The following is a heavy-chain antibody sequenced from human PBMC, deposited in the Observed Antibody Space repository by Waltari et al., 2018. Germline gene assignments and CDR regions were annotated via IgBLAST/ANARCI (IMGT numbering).Heavy chain of an antibody. CDR2: INSDGSSI. V-gene: IGHV3-74*01. Sequence: EVQLVEAGGDIVQPGGSLRPPCAASGSRFSAFWVSGVRQVPGKGLVWVSRINSDGSSISYSDSVKGRFTISRDNSKNMLYLQLNSLRAEDTAVYYCARKGGRGYTYGPFYYDSWGQGTLVTVSS. J-gene: IGHJ4*02. CDR3: ARKGGRGYTYGPFYYDS. D-gene: IGHD5-18*01. CDR1: GSRFSAFW.